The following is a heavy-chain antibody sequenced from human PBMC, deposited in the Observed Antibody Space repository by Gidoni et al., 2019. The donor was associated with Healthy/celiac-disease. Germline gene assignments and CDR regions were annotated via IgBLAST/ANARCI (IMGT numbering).Heavy chain of an antibody. CDR3: AKVGLRHRDPLDL. V-gene: IGHV3-23*01. D-gene: IGHD3-16*01. Sequence: EVQLLESGGGLLQPGGSLGLSCAASGFTFSSYAMSWVLQAPGKGLEWVSDSSGSGGSTYYADSGKGRFTISRDNSKNTLYLQMNSLRAEDTAVYYWAKVGLRHRDPLDLWGRGTLVTVSS. CDR1: GFTFSSYA. J-gene: IGHJ2*01. CDR2: SSGSGGST.